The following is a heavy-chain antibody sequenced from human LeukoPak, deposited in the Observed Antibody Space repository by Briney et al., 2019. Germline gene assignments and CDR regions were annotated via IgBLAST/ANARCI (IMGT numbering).Heavy chain of an antibody. CDR2: VYPAGST. CDR3: VREDIYYYYMDV. CDR1: GYSISSSY. J-gene: IGHJ6*03. D-gene: IGHD2-15*01. Sequence: SETLSLTCTVSGYSISSSYWSWIRQPAGKGLEWIGHVYPAGSTNYNPSLKSRVTMSVDTSKNEFSLQLSSVTAADTAVYYCVREDIYYYYMDVWGKGTTVTISS. V-gene: IGHV4-4*07.